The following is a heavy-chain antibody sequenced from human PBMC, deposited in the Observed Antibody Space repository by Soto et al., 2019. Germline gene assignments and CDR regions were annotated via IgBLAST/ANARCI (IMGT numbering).Heavy chain of an antibody. Sequence: QVQLVQSGAEVKKPGASVKVSCKASGYTFTSYYMHWVRQAPGQGLEWMGIINPSGGSTSYAQKFQGRVTMTRDTSTSTVDMELSSLRYEDTAVYYCARDRSDYGGNSGALDYWGQGTLVTVSS. D-gene: IGHD4-17*01. CDR2: INPSGGST. V-gene: IGHV1-46*01. CDR1: GYTFTSYY. CDR3: ARDRSDYGGNSGALDY. J-gene: IGHJ4*02.